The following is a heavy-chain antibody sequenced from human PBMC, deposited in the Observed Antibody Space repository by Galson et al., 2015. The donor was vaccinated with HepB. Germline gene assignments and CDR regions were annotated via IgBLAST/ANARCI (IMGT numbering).Heavy chain of an antibody. V-gene: IGHV3-30*18. CDR1: GFTFSNSG. CDR3: AKGAYSNIFLSRGWLAP. CDR2: ISSDGTNK. J-gene: IGHJ5*02. D-gene: IGHD6-13*01. Sequence: SLRLSCAVSGFTFSNSGMHWVRQGPGKGLEWVAGISSDGTNKIYADSTRGRLTVSRDNSNNTLFLQMNNLRAEDTAIYFCAKGAYSNIFLSRGWLAPWGQGTLVTVSS.